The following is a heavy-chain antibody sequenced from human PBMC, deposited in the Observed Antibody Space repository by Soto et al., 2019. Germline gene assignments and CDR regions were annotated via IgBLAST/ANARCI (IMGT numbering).Heavy chain of an antibody. CDR2: IYYSGIT. CDR3: ARYKSNYYYGMDV. J-gene: IGHJ6*02. V-gene: IGHV4-59*01. D-gene: IGHD1-20*01. CDR1: GGSISSYY. Sequence: QVQLQESGPGLVKPSETLSLTCTVSGGSISSYYWSWIGQPPGKGLEWIGYIYYSGITNYNPSLKSRVTISIDTSKNQFSLKLSSVTAADTAVYYCARYKSNYYYGMDVWGQVITGTVSS.